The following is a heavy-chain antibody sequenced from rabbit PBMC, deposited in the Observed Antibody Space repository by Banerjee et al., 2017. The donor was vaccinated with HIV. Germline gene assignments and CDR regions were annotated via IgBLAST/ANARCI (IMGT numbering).Heavy chain of an antibody. CDR3: AGDPWSGWNL. D-gene: IGHD4-1*01. Sequence: QSLEESGGDLVKPGASLTLTCTASGFSFSSDYYMCWVRQASGKGLEWIGCIYTGSGNAVYASWAKGRFTISKTSSTTVTLQMTSLTAADTATYFCAGDPWSGWNLWGQGTLVTVS. J-gene: IGHJ4*01. CDR1: GFSFSSDYY. V-gene: IGHV1S40*01. CDR2: IYTGSGNA.